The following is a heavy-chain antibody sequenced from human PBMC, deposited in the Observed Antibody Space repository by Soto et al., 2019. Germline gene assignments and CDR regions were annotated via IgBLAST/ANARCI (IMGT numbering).Heavy chain of an antibody. CDR3: ARGGDVVVVPAANKFDY. Sequence: SETLSLTCAVYGGSFSGYYWSWIRQPPGKGLEWIGEINHSGSTNYNPSLKSRVTISVDTSKNQFSLKLSSVTAADTAVYYCARGGDVVVVPAANKFDYWGQGTLVTVSS. CDR2: INHSGST. J-gene: IGHJ4*02. D-gene: IGHD2-2*01. CDR1: GGSFSGYY. V-gene: IGHV4-34*01.